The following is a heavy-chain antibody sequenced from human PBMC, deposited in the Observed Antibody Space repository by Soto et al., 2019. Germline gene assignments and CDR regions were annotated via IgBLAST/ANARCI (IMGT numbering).Heavy chain of an antibody. D-gene: IGHD2-15*01. V-gene: IGHV1-69*01. Sequence: QVQLVQSGAEVKKPGSSVKVSCKASGGTFRNYAFSWVRQAPGQGLEWMGEVIPIFGTTPYAQKFQGRVTITADESTNTAYMELSSLRSEDTAVYYCARRFRQENGGNHDSFDIWGQGTMVTVSS. J-gene: IGHJ3*02. CDR3: ARRFRQENGGNHDSFDI. CDR2: VIPIFGTT. CDR1: GGTFRNYA.